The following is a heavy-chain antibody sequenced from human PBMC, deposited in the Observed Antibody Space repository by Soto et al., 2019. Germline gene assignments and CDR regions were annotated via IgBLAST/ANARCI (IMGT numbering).Heavy chain of an antibody. J-gene: IGHJ4*02. CDR3: ARLRVPNYYFDF. CDR2: IYHIENT. D-gene: IGHD1-7*01. CDR1: GGSITISDAY. Sequence: SETLSLTCTVAGGSITISDAYWAWVRQPPGKGLEWIGNIYHIENTFYNESLKSRVTISIDTSKNQFSLNLRSVTAADTAVYYCARLRVPNYYFDFWGQGALVTVSS. V-gene: IGHV4-39*01.